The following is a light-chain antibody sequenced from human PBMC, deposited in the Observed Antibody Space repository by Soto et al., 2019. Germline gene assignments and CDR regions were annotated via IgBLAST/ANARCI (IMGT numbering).Light chain of an antibody. J-gene: IGLJ2*01. Sequence: QSVLTQPPSVSGAPGQRVTISCTGSSSNIGAGYDVHWYQQLPGTAPKLLINGNSNRPSGVPDRFSGSKSGTSASLAITGLQAEDEADYCCKSYDSSLSGLVVFGGGPKLTVL. CDR3: KSYDSSLSGLVV. V-gene: IGLV1-40*01. CDR2: GNS. CDR1: SSNIGAGYD.